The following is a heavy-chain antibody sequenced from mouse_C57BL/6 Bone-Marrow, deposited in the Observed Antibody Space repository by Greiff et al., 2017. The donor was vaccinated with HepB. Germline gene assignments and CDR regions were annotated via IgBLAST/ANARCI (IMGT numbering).Heavy chain of an antibody. J-gene: IGHJ2*01. CDR1: GYSITSGYY. D-gene: IGHD1-1*01. CDR2: ISYDGSN. V-gene: IGHV3-6*01. CDR3: ARVYYYGSLYYFDY. Sequence: LQESGPGLVKPSQSLSLTCSVTGYSITSGYYWNWIRQFPGNKLEWMGYISYDGSNNYNPSLKNRISITRDTSKNQFFLKLNSVTTEDTATYYCARVYYYGSLYYFDYWGQGTTLTVSS.